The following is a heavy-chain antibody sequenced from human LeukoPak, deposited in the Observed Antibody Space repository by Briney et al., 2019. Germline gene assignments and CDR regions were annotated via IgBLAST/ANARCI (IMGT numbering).Heavy chain of an antibody. V-gene: IGHV3-23*01. J-gene: IGHJ4*02. D-gene: IGHD2/OR15-2a*01. CDR1: GFTFSSYG. CDR3: AKNSNGAPDY. CDR2: ISGSGGTT. Sequence: PGGTLRLSCAASGFTFSSYGMSWVRQAPGKGLEWVSAISGSGGTTYYADSVKGRFTISRDNSKNTLYLQMNSLRAEDTAVYYCAKNSNGAPDYWGQGTLVTVSS.